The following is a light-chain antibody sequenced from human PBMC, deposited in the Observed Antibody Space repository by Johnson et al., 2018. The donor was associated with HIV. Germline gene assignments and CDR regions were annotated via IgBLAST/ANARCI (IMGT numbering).Light chain of an antibody. CDR3: GTWDPSLSAGLYL. J-gene: IGLJ1*01. CDR2: EKN. V-gene: IGLV1-51*02. Sequence: QSVLTQPPSVSAATGQKVTISCSGISSNIGNNYVSWYQQVPGTAPKLLIYEKNKRPSGIPDRFSGSKSCTAATLGITGFQTGDEGDYYWGTWDPSLSAGLYLFESATKVTVL. CDR1: SSNIGNNY.